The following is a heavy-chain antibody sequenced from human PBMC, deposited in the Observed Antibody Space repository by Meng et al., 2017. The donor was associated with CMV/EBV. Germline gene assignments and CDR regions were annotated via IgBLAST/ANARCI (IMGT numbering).Heavy chain of an antibody. Sequence: QVQLQESGPGLVNPSQTLSPTCTVSAGSISSGDYYWSWIRQPPGKGLEWIGYIYYSGSTYYNPSLKSRVTISVDTSKNQFSLKLSSVTAADTAVYYCARAAPDYYDSSGPPDYWGQGTLVTVSS. J-gene: IGHJ4*02. V-gene: IGHV4-30-4*08. CDR2: IYYSGST. CDR3: ARAAPDYYDSSGPPDY. D-gene: IGHD3-22*01. CDR1: AGSISSGDYY.